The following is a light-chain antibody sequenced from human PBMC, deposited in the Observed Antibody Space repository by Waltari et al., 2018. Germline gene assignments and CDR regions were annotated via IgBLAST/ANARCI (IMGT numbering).Light chain of an antibody. V-gene: IGKV2-28*01. CDR1: QSLLHSNGYNY. CDR2: LGS. J-gene: IGKJ4*01. CDR3: MQALQTPLT. Sequence: DIVMTQSPLPLPVTPGEPASISCRSSQSLLHSNGYNYLDWYLQKPGQSPQLLIYLGSNRASGVPDRFSVSGSGTDCTLKISRVEAEDVGVYYCMQALQTPLTFGGGTKVEIK.